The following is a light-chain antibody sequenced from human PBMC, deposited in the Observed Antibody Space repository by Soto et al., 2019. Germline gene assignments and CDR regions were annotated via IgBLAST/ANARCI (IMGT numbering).Light chain of an antibody. V-gene: IGLV2-23*02. Sequence: QSALTQPASVSGSPGQSITISCTGTSSDVGSYNLVSWYQQHPGKAPKLMIYEVSKRPSGVSNRFSGSKSGNTASLTISGLQPEDEADYYCCSYAGSSTPVIFGTGTKVTVL. J-gene: IGLJ1*01. CDR1: SSDVGSYNL. CDR3: CSYAGSSTPVI. CDR2: EVS.